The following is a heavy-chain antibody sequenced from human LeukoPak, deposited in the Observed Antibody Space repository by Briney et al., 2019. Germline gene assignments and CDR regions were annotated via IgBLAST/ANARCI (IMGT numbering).Heavy chain of an antibody. CDR3: ARSPLWFGESYYFDY. CDR2: INHSGST. D-gene: IGHD3-10*01. V-gene: IGHV4-34*01. CDR1: GGSFSGYY. J-gene: IGHJ4*02. Sequence: RTSETLSLTCAVYGGSFSGYYWSWIRQPPGKGLEWIGEINHSGSTNYNPSLKSRVTISVDTSKNQFSLKLSSVTAADTAVYYCARSPLWFGESYYFDYWGQGTLVTVSS.